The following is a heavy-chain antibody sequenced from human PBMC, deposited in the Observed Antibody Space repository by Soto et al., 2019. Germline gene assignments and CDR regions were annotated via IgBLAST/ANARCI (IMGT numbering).Heavy chain of an antibody. CDR1: GGSFSGYY. D-gene: IGHD2-15*01. CDR3: ARGSARLDP. CDR2: INHSGST. Sequence: SETLSLTCAVYGGSFSGYYWSWIRQPPGKGLEWIGEINHSGSTNYNPSLKSRVTISVDTSKNQFSLKLSSVTAADTAVYYCARGSARLDPWGQGTLVTVSS. J-gene: IGHJ5*02. V-gene: IGHV4-34*01.